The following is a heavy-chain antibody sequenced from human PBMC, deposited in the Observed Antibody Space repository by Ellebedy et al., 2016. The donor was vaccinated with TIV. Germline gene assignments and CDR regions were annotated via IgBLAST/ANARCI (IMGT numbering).Heavy chain of an antibody. CDR1: GFSFSSYG. CDR3: AKDYGTGWYGAFDF. V-gene: IGHV3-30*19. CDR2: ISYDGERE. Sequence: GGSLRLSXVGSGFSFSSYGIHWVRQAPGKGLEWVAVISYDGEREFYADSVRGRFTISGDNSRNTLYIQMNNLGPEDTAIYYCAKDYGTGWYGAFDFWGQGTLVTVSS. D-gene: IGHD6-19*01. J-gene: IGHJ4*02.